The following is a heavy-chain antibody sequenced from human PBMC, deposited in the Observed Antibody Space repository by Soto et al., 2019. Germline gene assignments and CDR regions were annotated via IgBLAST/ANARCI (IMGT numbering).Heavy chain of an antibody. CDR2: ISYDGSNK. D-gene: IGHD3-22*01. J-gene: IGHJ4*02. Sequence: QVQLVESGGGVVQPGRSLRLSCAASGFTFSSYGMHWVRQAPGKGLEWVAVISYDGSNKYYADSVKGRFTISRDNSKNTLYLQMNSLRAEDTAVYYCAKGGKRGRITMIVVVIGFDYWGQGTLVTVYS. CDR1: GFTFSSYG. CDR3: AKGGKRGRITMIVVVIGFDY. V-gene: IGHV3-30*18.